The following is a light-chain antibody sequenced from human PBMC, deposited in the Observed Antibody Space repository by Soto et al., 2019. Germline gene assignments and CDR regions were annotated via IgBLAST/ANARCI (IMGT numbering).Light chain of an antibody. J-gene: IGLJ3*02. CDR2: DVT. CDR3: SSYTSSSTHWV. CDR1: SSDIGGYNF. V-gene: IGLV2-14*03. Sequence: QSALTQPASVSGSPGQSITISCTGTSSDIGGYNFVSWYQQHPGKAPTLLLYDVTNRPSGVSTRFSGSKSGNTASLTIAELQAEDEADYYCSSYTSSSTHWVFGGGTKLTVL.